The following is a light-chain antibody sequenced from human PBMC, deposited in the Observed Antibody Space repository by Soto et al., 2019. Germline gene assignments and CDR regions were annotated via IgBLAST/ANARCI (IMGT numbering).Light chain of an antibody. CDR3: SSYTISSTWV. CDR2: EVT. J-gene: IGLJ3*02. V-gene: IGLV2-14*01. Sequence: QSALPPPGSVSGSPGQSITISCTRTSNDVGIYNYVSWYQQNPGKAPKLMIYEVTNRPSGVSDRFSGSKSDNTASLTISGLQAEDEADYYCSSYTISSTWVFGGGTK. CDR1: SNDVGIYNY.